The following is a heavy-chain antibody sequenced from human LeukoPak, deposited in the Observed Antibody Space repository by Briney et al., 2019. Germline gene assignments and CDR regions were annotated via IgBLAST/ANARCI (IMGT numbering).Heavy chain of an antibody. D-gene: IGHD3-16*01. J-gene: IGHJ4*02. CDR3: ARDYDCGAHRSDF. CDR1: GFTFSDYT. Sequence: PGGSLRLSCAASGFTFSDYTMSWIRQAPGKGLEWVSYIRSGGSTRYYTDSVKGRFTISRDNTKNSLYLQMNSLRAEDTAVYYCARDYDCGAHRSDFWGQGTRVTVSS. V-gene: IGHV3-11*04. CDR2: IRSGGSTR.